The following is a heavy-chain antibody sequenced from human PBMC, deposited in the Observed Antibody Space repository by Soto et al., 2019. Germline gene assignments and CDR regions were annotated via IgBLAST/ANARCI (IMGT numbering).Heavy chain of an antibody. J-gene: IGHJ4*02. V-gene: IGHV4-59*01. Sequence: QVQLQESGPGLVKPSETLSLMCTVSGGSISSYYWSWIRQPPGKGLEWIGYIYYSGSTNYNPSLKSRVTRAVDTSKNQCSPKLSSVTAADTAVYYCARERRDGYKHYFDYWGQGTLVTVSS. D-gene: IGHD5-12*01. CDR2: IYYSGST. CDR3: ARERRDGYKHYFDY. CDR1: GGSISSYY.